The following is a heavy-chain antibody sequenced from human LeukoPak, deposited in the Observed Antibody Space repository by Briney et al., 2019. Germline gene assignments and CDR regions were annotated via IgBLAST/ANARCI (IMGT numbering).Heavy chain of an antibody. D-gene: IGHD2-15*01. Sequence: GGSLRLSCAASGFTFSSYAMSWVRQAPGKGLEWVSAISGSGGSTYYADSVKGRFTISRDNSKNTLYLQMNSLRAEDAAVYYCVKAQFPTSHYIGDSWGQGTLVTVSS. J-gene: IGHJ4*02. CDR1: GFTFSSYA. CDR2: ISGSGGST. CDR3: VKAQFPTSHYIGDS. V-gene: IGHV3-23*01.